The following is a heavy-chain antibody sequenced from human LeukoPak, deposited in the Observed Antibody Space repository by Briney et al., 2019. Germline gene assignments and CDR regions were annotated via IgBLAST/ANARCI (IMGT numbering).Heavy chain of an antibody. Sequence: GGSLRLSCAASGFTVSSNYMSWLRQAPGKGLEWVSVIYSGGSTYYADSVKGRFTISRDNSKNTLYLQMNSLIAEDTAVYYCATPPVSYQLPYYFDYWGQGTLVTVSS. J-gene: IGHJ4*02. CDR3: ATPPVSYQLPYYFDY. V-gene: IGHV3-66*02. D-gene: IGHD2-2*01. CDR2: IYSGGST. CDR1: GFTVSSNY.